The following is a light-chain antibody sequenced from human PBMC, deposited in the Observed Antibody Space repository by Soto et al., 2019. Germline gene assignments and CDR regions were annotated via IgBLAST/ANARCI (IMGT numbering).Light chain of an antibody. CDR2: GAS. V-gene: IGKV1-39*01. J-gene: IGKJ2*01. CDR1: QTINTD. Sequence: DIQMTQSPSSLSAFVGDRVTITCRASQTINTDLVWYQQKPGKAPKVLIFGASSLQSGAPSRFSGSGSGTDFALTVSSLQPEDFATYYCQQSYSVPFTFGQGTSLEIK. CDR3: QQSYSVPFT.